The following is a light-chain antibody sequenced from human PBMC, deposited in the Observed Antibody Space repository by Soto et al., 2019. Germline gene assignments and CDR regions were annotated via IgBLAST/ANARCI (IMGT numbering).Light chain of an antibody. V-gene: IGKV4-1*01. Sequence: DIVMTQSPDSLAVSLGERATINGKSSQSVLYSSNNKNYLAWYQQKPGQPPKLLIYWASTRESGVPDRFSGSGSGTDFTLTISSLQAEDVALYYCQQYYSTPFTFGPGTKVDIK. CDR1: QSVLYSSNNKNY. CDR2: WAS. J-gene: IGKJ3*01. CDR3: QQYYSTPFT.